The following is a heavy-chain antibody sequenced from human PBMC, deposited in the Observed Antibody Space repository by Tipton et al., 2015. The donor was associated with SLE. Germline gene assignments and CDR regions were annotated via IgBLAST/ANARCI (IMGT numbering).Heavy chain of an antibody. Sequence: GLVKPSETLSLTCTVSGYSISSGYYWGWIRQPPGKGLEWIAGIYHSGSTYYNPSLKSRVSTSVDTSKNQFSLKLSSVTAADTAVYYCARVAVAYYYYMDVWGKGTTVTVSS. CDR3: ARVAVAYYYYMDV. J-gene: IGHJ6*03. CDR1: GYSISSGYY. D-gene: IGHD6-19*01. V-gene: IGHV4-38-2*02. CDR2: IYHSGST.